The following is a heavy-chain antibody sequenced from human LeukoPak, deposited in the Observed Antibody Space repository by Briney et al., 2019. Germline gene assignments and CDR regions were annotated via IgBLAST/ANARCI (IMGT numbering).Heavy chain of an antibody. CDR2: IYYSGST. Sequence: PSETLSLTCTVSGGSISSYYWSWIRQPPGKGLEWIGYIYYSGSTNYNPSLKSRVTISVDTSKNQLSLKLSSVTAADTAVYYCAREEAMATGFDYWGQGTLVTVSS. V-gene: IGHV4-59*12. CDR3: AREEAMATGFDY. J-gene: IGHJ4*02. D-gene: IGHD5-18*01. CDR1: GGSISSYY.